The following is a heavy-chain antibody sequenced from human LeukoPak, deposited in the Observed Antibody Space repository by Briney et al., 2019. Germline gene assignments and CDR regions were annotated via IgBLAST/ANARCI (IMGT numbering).Heavy chain of an antibody. CDR3: AKAPDYYGSGSYYFDY. Sequence: PGGSLRLSCAASGFTFSSYSMNWVRQAPGKGLEWVSSISSSSSYIYYADSVKGRFTISRDNAKNSLYLQMNSLRAEDTAVYYCAKAPDYYGSGSYYFDYWGQGTLVTVSS. CDR2: ISSSSSYI. V-gene: IGHV3-21*01. J-gene: IGHJ4*02. D-gene: IGHD3-10*01. CDR1: GFTFSSYS.